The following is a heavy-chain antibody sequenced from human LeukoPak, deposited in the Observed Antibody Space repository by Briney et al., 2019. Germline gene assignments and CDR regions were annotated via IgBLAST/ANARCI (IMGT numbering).Heavy chain of an antibody. Sequence: GGSLRLSCAVSGFGVHTFAMSWVRQAPGKGLEWLSSITKYDGRVYYADSVRGRFTISRDSSQNELYLQMNSLRADDSAIYYCAKDHSTDGWPTFEYWGRGTLVTVSS. CDR1: GFGVHTFA. D-gene: IGHD5-24*01. CDR2: ITKYDGRV. V-gene: IGHV3-23*01. CDR3: AKDHSTDGWPTFEY. J-gene: IGHJ4*02.